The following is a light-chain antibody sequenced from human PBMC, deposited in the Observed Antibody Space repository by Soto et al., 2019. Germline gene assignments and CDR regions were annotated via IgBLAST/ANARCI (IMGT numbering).Light chain of an antibody. V-gene: IGKV1-39*01. CDR2: GAS. CDR3: QQVYDFPHT. Sequence: DIQVTQSPSSLSASVGDRVSITCRTSQTINNYLNWYRQKPGKVPEVLIYGASSLQRGVSSRFVGSASGTYFTLTISSLQPGDFATYYCQQVYDFPHTFGQGTKVE. CDR1: QTINNY. J-gene: IGKJ2*01.